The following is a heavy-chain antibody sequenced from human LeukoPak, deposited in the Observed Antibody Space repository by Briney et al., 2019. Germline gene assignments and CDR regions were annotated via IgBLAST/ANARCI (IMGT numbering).Heavy chain of an antibody. D-gene: IGHD3-10*01. CDR3: ARGRYYFGSGSYPQDY. V-gene: IGHV4-34*01. J-gene: IGHJ4*02. CDR2: INHSGST. Sequence: SETPSLTCAVYGGSFSGYYWSWIRQPPGKGLEWIGEINHSGSTNYNPSLKSRVTISVDTSKNQFSLKLSSVTAADTAVYYCARGRYYFGSGSYPQDYWGQGTLVTVSS. CDR1: GGSFSGYY.